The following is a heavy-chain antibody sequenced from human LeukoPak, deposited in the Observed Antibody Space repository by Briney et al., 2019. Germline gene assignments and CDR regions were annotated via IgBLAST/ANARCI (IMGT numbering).Heavy chain of an antibody. V-gene: IGHV1-18*01. D-gene: IGHD2-15*01. Sequence: ASVKVSCKASGYTFTSYGISWVRQAPGQGLEWMGWISAYNGNTNYAQKLQGRVTMTTDTSTSTAYMELRSLRSDDTAVYYCARVDCSGGSCHPDWFDPWGQGTLVTVSS. CDR2: ISAYNGNT. J-gene: IGHJ5*02. CDR1: GYTFTSYG. CDR3: ARVDCSGGSCHPDWFDP.